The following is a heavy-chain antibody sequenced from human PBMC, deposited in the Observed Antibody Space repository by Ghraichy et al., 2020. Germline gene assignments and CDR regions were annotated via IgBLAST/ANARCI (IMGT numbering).Heavy chain of an antibody. V-gene: IGHV4-34*01. Sequence: SQTLSLTCAVYGGSFSDYYWSWIRQPLGKGLEWIGEINHSGSTNYNPSLKSRVTISVDTSKNQFSLKLSSVTAAETAVYYCARGGRAVPGRWIDPWGQGTLVTVSS. J-gene: IGHJ5*02. CDR2: INHSGST. CDR3: ARGGRAVPGRWIDP. D-gene: IGHD1-14*01. CDR1: GGSFSDYY.